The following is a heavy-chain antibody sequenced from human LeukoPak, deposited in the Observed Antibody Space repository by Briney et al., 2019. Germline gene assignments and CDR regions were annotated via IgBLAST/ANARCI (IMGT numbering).Heavy chain of an antibody. V-gene: IGHV4-59*01. CDR2: IYYSGST. D-gene: IGHD5-24*01. J-gene: IGHJ4*02. CDR1: GGSISSYY. Sequence: SETLSLTCTVSGGSISSYYWSWIRQPPGKGLEWIGYIYYSGSTNYNPSLKSRVTISVDTSKNQFSLKLSSVTAADTAVYYCARGGRRDGYNWDFDYWGQGTLVTVSS. CDR3: ARGGRRDGYNWDFDY.